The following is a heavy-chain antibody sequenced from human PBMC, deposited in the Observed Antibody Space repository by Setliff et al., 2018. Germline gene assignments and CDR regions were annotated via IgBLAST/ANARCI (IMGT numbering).Heavy chain of an antibody. Sequence: PGESLKISCQTSGFSFTNYWVAWVRQTPGKGLEWMGIIYPSDSDTRYSPSFRGQVTISADKSISTTYLQWSSLKASDTAIYYCARLSGADVFDIWGQGTVVTVSS. V-gene: IGHV5-51*01. D-gene: IGHD1-26*01. J-gene: IGHJ3*02. CDR3: ARLSGADVFDI. CDR2: IYPSDSDT. CDR1: GFSFTNYW.